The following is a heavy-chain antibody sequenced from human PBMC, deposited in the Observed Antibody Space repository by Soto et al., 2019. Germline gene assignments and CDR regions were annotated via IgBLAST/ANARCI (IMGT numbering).Heavy chain of an antibody. Sequence: PGGSLSLSCAASGFNFSSYAMSWVRQAPGKGLEWVSAISGSGGSTYYADSVKGRFTISRDNSKNTLYLQMNSLRAEDTAVYYCAKEDTVDYYYYYMDVWGKGTTVTVSS. V-gene: IGHV3-23*01. CDR3: AKEDTVDYYYYYMDV. CDR2: ISGSGGST. CDR1: GFNFSSYA. D-gene: IGHD4-17*01. J-gene: IGHJ6*03.